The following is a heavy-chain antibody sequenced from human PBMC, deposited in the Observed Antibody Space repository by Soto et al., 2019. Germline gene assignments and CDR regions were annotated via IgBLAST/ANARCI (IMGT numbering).Heavy chain of an antibody. CDR3: ARVRYYYDSSGSRRAGYYGMDV. CDR1: GCTFSSYA. J-gene: IGHJ6*02. D-gene: IGHD3-22*01. CDR2: IIPIFGTA. Sequence: SVKVSFKASGCTFSSYAISWVRQAPGQGLEWMGGIIPIFGTANYAQKFQGRVTITADESTSTAYMELSSLRSEDTAVYYCARVRYYYDSSGSRRAGYYGMDVWGQGTTVTVSS. V-gene: IGHV1-69*13.